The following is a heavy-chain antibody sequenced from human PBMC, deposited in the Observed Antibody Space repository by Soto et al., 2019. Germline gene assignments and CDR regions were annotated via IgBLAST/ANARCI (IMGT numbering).Heavy chain of an antibody. V-gene: IGHV3-48*02. CDR1: GFTFSSYS. CDR3: ATPVVRFLEWTTDY. Sequence: GGSLRLSCAASGFTFSSYSMNWVRQAPGKGLEWISYITNGGTTIYYVDSVRGRFTISRDNAKNSLYLHMNSLRDDDTAVYYCATPVVRFLEWTTDYWGQGTLVTVSS. J-gene: IGHJ4*02. CDR2: ITNGGTTI. D-gene: IGHD3-3*01.